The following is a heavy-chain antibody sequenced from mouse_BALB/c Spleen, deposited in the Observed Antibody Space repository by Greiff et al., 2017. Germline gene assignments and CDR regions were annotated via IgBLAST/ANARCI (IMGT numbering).Heavy chain of an antibody. CDR3: ARHVPSTMITTWFAY. V-gene: IGHV5-6*01. CDR1: GFTFSSYG. D-gene: IGHD2-4*01. Sequence: EVQGVESGGDLVKPGGSLKLSCAASGFTFSSYGMSWVRQTPDKRLEWVATISSGGSYTYYPDSVKGRFTISRDNAKNTLYLQMSSLKSEDTAMYYCARHVPSTMITTWFAYWGQGTLVTVSA. J-gene: IGHJ3*01. CDR2: ISSGGSYT.